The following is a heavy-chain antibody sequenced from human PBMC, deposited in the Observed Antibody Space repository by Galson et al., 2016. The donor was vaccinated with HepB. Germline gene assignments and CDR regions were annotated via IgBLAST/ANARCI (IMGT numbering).Heavy chain of an antibody. Sequence: SLRLSCAASGFTFSKYALHWVRQAPGKGLEWVAVISTNGISQNYEDSVRGRFTVYRDNSKNTLYLQMNSLRAEDTAVYYCAREGVGIAVAATAFDYWGQGTLVTVSS. D-gene: IGHD6-19*01. CDR3: AREGVGIAVAATAFDY. V-gene: IGHV3-30*04. CDR2: ISTNGISQ. CDR1: GFTFSKYA. J-gene: IGHJ4*02.